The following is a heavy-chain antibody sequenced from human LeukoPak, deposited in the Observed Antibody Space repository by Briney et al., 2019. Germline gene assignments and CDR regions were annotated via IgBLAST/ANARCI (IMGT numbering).Heavy chain of an antibody. V-gene: IGHV3-23*01. D-gene: IGHD5-24*01. CDR3: ARRGADGWGFFGY. CDR1: GFTISTYV. Sequence: GGSLRLSCAASGFTISTYVMNWARQAPGKGLEWVSSISESADRTFYADSVKGRFTISRDNPKNTIHLEMSSLRVEDTAVYYCARRGADGWGFFGYWGQGILVTVSS. J-gene: IGHJ4*02. CDR2: ISESADRT.